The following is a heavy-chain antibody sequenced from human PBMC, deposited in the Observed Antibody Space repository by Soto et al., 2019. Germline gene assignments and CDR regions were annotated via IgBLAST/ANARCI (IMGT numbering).Heavy chain of an antibody. Sequence: GGSLRLSCAAAGFNFSDYYRSWIRQATGKGLEWVSYISSSGSTIYYADSVKGRFTISRDNAKNSLYLQMNSLRAEDTAVYYCARDRDYSNYVPLDYWGQGTLVTVSS. CDR2: ISSSGSTI. J-gene: IGHJ4*02. D-gene: IGHD4-4*01. V-gene: IGHV3-11*01. CDR3: ARDRDYSNYVPLDY. CDR1: GFNFSDYY.